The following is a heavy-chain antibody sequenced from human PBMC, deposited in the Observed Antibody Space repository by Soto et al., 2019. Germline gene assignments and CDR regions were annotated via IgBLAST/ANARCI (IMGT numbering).Heavy chain of an antibody. D-gene: IGHD6-25*01. J-gene: IGHJ6*02. CDR2: INPSGGST. CDR1: GYTFTNYY. CDR3: ARGDGRGSSGFYYYYGMDV. Sequence: QVQLVQSGAEVKKPGASVKVSCKASGYTFTNYYIHWVRQAPRQGLEWMGIINPSGGSTSYAQKSQGRVTMTSDTSTSTLYMELSSLRSEDTAVYYCARGDGRGSSGFYYYYGMDVWGHGTTVTVSS. V-gene: IGHV1-46*01.